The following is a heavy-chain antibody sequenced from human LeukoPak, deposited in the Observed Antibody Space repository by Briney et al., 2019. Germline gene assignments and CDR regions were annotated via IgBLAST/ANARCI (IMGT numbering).Heavy chain of an antibody. CDR1: GFTFSTYA. Sequence: PGGSLRLSCAASGFTFSTYAMSWVRQAPAEGLEWVSAINGGASATYYAVSVKGRFTISRDNSKNTLYLQMNSLRAEDTAVYYCAKPPNDYSDYPFDDWGQGTLVTVSS. J-gene: IGHJ4*02. D-gene: IGHD4-11*01. V-gene: IGHV3-23*01. CDR2: INGGASAT. CDR3: AKPPNDYSDYPFDD.